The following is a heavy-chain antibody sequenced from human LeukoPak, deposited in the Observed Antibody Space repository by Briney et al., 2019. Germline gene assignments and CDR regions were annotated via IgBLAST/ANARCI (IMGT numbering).Heavy chain of an antibody. CDR3: ARGKTTLNWFDP. J-gene: IGHJ5*02. CDR2: IIPIFGTA. CDR1: GGTFSSYA. V-gene: IGHV1-69*13. D-gene: IGHD2-15*01. Sequence: SVKVSCKASGGTFSSYAISWVRQAPGQGLEWMGGIIPIFGTANYAQKFQGRVTITADESTSTAYMELSSLRSEDTAVYYCARGKTTLNWFDPWGQGTLVTVSS.